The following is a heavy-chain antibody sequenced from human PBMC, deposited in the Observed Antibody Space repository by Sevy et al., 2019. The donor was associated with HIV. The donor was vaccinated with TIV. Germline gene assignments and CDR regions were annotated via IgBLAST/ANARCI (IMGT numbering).Heavy chain of an antibody. J-gene: IGHJ6*03. V-gene: IGHV4-4*07. CDR3: ARETNYGSGSYYIQVYYYYYMDV. CDR2: IYTSGST. Sequence: SETLSLTCTVSGGSISSYYWSWIRQPAGKGLEWIGRIYTSGSTNYNPSLKSRVTMSVDTSKNQFSLKLSSVTAAVTAVYYCARETNYGSGSYYIQVYYYYYMDVWGKGTTVTVSS. D-gene: IGHD3-10*01. CDR1: GGSISSYY.